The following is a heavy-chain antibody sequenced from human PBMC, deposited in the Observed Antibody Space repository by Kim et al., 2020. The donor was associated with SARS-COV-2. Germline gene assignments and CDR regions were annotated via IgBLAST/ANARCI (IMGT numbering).Heavy chain of an antibody. CDR1: GGSFSGYY. CDR3: ARGPLITMVRGVKWYYFDY. J-gene: IGHJ4*02. V-gene: IGHV4-34*01. D-gene: IGHD3-10*01. Sequence: SETLSLTCAVYGGSFSGYYWSWIRQPPGKGLEWIGEINHSGSTNYNPSLKSRVTISVDTSKNQFSLKLSSVTAADTAVYYCARGPLITMVRGVKWYYFDYWGQGTLVTVSS. CDR2: INHSGST.